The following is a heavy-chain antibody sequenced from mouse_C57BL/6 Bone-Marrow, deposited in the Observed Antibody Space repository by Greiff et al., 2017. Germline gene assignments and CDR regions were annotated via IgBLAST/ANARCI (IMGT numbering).Heavy chain of an antibody. CDR3: ARDYGSSYWDFDV. D-gene: IGHD1-1*01. CDR2: IYPRDGST. V-gene: IGHV1-85*01. Sequence: VQLQQSGPELVKPGASVKLSCKASGYTFTSYDINWVKQRPGQGLEWIGWIYPRDGSTTYNEKFKGKATLTVDTSSSTAYMEPHSLTSEDSAVYFCARDYGSSYWDFDVWGTGTTVTVSS. J-gene: IGHJ1*03. CDR1: GYTFTSYD.